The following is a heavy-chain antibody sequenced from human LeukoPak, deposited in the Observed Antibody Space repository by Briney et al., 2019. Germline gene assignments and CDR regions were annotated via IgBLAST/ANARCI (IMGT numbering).Heavy chain of an antibody. CDR2: INPNSGGT. CDR3: ARARADFWSGFL. CDR1: GYTFTGYY. D-gene: IGHD3-3*01. V-gene: IGHV1-2*02. Sequence: GASVKLSLKASGYTFTGYYMHWVRQAPGQGLEWMGWINPNSGGTNYAQKFQGRVTMTRDTSISTAYMELSRLRSDDTAVYYCARARADFWSGFLWGQGTLVTVSS. J-gene: IGHJ4*02.